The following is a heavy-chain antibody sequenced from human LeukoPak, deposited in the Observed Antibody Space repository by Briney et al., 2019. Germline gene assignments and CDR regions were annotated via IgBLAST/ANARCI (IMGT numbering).Heavy chain of an antibody. J-gene: IGHJ6*02. Sequence: GGSLRLSCAASGFTFSSYAMHWVRQAPGKGLEWVAVISYDGSNKYYADSVKGRFTISRDNSKNTLYLQMNSLRAEDTAVYYCAKDLGPNYYYYSMDVWGQGTTVTVSS. CDR3: AKDLGPNYYYYSMDV. D-gene: IGHD7-27*01. CDR2: ISYDGSNK. CDR1: GFTFSSYA. V-gene: IGHV3-30-3*01.